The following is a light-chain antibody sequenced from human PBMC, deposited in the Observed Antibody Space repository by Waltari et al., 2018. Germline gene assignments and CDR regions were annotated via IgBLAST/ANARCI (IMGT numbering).Light chain of an antibody. CDR1: QSVRNY. CDR3: QHRHNWPPTFT. J-gene: IGKJ2*01. V-gene: IGKV3-11*01. CDR2: DAS. Sequence: EIVLTQSPATLSLSPGDRATLSCRASQSVRNYLAWYRQKPGQAPRLLIYDASERAPGIPAMFSGSGSGTDFTLTISSLEPDDFAVYYCQHRHNWPPTFTFGQGTKLEVK.